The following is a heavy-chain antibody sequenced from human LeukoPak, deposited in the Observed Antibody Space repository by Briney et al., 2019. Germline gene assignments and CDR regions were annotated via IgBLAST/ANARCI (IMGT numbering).Heavy chain of an antibody. Sequence: SETLSLTCAIYSESFSGYFWSWIRQPPGKGLEWIGEINYSGSTNYNPSLKSRVTISVDTSKNQFSLKLSSVTATDTAVYYCARGVGSIAGPYWGQGTLVIVSS. J-gene: IGHJ4*02. CDR3: ARGVGSIAGPY. CDR1: SESFSGYF. CDR2: INYSGST. V-gene: IGHV4-34*01. D-gene: IGHD6-6*01.